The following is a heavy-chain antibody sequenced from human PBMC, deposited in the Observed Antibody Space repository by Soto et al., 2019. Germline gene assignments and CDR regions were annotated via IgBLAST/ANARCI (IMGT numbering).Heavy chain of an antibody. CDR3: AKTLYGGATV. V-gene: IGHV3-23*01. CDR2: ITSSGTGI. Sequence: GGSLRLSCAASGFTFSTYSMNWVRQAPGKGLEWVSGITSSGTGINNADSVKGRFTISRDNSKNTVYLQVSSLRGEDTAVYYCAKTLYGGATVWGQGTLVTVSS. CDR1: GFTFSTYS. D-gene: IGHD4-17*01. J-gene: IGHJ4*02.